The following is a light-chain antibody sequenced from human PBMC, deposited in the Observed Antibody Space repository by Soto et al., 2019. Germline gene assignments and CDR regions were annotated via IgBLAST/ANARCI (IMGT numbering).Light chain of an antibody. CDR1: QSVGSNY. V-gene: IGKV3-20*01. CDR2: GAS. CDR3: QPYGSSQFT. J-gene: IGKJ3*01. Sequence: EIVLTQSPGTLSLSPGERATLSCRASQSVGSNYLAWYQQKPGQAPRLLIYGASSRATGIPDRFSGSGSGTDFTLTINRLEPEDFAVYYCQPYGSSQFTFGPGTKVDIK.